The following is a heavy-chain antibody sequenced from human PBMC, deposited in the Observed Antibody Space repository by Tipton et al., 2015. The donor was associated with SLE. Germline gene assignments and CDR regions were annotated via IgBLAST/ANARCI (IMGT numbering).Heavy chain of an antibody. CDR2: IKEDGSET. V-gene: IGHV3-7*01. J-gene: IGHJ2*01. D-gene: IGHD4-11*01. CDR1: GFTLSNYW. Sequence: SLRLSCVASGFTLSNYWMNWVRQAPGKGLQWVGQIKEDGSETYYVGSVKGRFTISRDNVKKTVFLQMNRLRVEDTALYFCARETTITISWNLDLWGRGTLVTVSS. CDR3: ARETTITISWNLDL.